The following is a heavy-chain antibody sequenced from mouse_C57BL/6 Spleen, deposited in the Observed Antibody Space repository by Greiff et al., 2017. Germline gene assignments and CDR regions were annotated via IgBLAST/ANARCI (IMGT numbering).Heavy chain of an antibody. Sequence: QVQLQQSGAELARPGASVKLSCKASGYTFTSYGLSWVKQRTGQGLAWIGEIYPRSGNTYYNEKFKGKATLTADKSSSTAYMELRSLTSEDSAVYFCSYGYDVRDYYAMDYWGQGTSVTVSS. CDR3: SYGYDVRDYYAMDY. CDR1: GYTFTSYG. D-gene: IGHD2-2*01. J-gene: IGHJ4*01. V-gene: IGHV1-81*01. CDR2: IYPRSGNT.